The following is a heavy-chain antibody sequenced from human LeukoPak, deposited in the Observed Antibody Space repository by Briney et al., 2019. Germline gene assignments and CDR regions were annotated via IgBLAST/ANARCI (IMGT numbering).Heavy chain of an antibody. V-gene: IGHV4-59*01. Sequence: SETLSLTCTVSGGSIGSYYWSWIRQPPGKGLEWIGYIYYSGSTNYNPSLKSRVTISVDTSKNQFSLKLSSVTAADTAVYYCARKRTYYYDSSGYYPSYYFDYWGQGTLVTVSS. CDR3: ARKRTYYYDSSGYYPSYYFDY. D-gene: IGHD3-22*01. J-gene: IGHJ4*02. CDR2: IYYSGST. CDR1: GGSIGSYY.